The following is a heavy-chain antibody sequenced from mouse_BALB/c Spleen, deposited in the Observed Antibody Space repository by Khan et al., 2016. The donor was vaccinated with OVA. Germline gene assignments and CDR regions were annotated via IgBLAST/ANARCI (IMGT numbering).Heavy chain of an antibody. CDR3: ARQPYYHYNIMDY. Sequence: VKLEESGPGLVAPSQSLSITCTISGFSLTNYGVHWVRQPPGKGLEWLVVIWSDGSTTYNSDLKSRLTISKDNSKSQVFLKMNSLQTDDTVMYFCARQPYYHYNIMDYWGQGTSVTVSS. CDR1: GFSLTNYG. J-gene: IGHJ4*01. CDR2: IWSDGST. D-gene: IGHD2-10*01. V-gene: IGHV2-6-1*01.